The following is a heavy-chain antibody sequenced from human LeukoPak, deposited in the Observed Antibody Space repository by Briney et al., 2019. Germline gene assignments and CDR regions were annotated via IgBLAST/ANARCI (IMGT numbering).Heavy chain of an antibody. D-gene: IGHD3-16*02. V-gene: IGHV1-18*01. J-gene: IGHJ6*03. Sequence: APVKVSCKASGYTLTSYVISWVRQAPGQGREWMGWISAFNGNENYAQKLQGRVTMTTDTSTSTAYMELRSLRSNNTAVYYCARVAYNYVWGSYPEGYYYYYMDVWGKGTSVTVSS. CDR3: ARVAYNYVWGSYPEGYYYYYMDV. CDR2: ISAFNGNE. CDR1: GYTLTSYV.